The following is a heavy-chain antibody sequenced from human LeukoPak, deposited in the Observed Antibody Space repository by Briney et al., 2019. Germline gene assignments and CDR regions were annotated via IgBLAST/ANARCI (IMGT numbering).Heavy chain of an antibody. CDR1: GFTFSSYA. V-gene: IGHV3-23*01. CDR3: AKTPDSGVGYCSGGSCYAGYYFDY. CDR2: ISGSGGST. J-gene: IGHJ4*02. D-gene: IGHD2-15*01. Sequence: GGSLILSCAASGFTFSSYAMSWVRQAPGKGLEWVSAISGSGGSTYYADSVKGRFTISRGNSKNTLYLQMNSLRAEDTAVYYCAKTPDSGVGYCSGGSCYAGYYFDYWGQGTLVTVSS.